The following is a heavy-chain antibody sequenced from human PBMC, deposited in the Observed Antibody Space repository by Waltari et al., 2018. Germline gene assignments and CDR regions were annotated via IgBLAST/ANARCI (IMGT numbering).Heavy chain of an antibody. D-gene: IGHD7-27*01. CDR3: TTLDAPWGG. CDR2: ITSQNDGATT. CDR1: GFRFTPVW. V-gene: IGHV3-15*01. J-gene: IGHJ4*01. Sequence: EVQMVESGGGSMKPGDSLRLSCVASGFRFTPVWLTWVRQAPGKGLEWVGRITSQNDGATTDLAASVRGRFSISRDDSQSMVFLQMNSLRREDTAVYYCTTLDAPWGGWGHGTLVTVSS.